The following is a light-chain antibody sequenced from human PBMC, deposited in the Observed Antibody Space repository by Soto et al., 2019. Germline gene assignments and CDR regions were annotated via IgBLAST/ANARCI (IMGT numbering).Light chain of an antibody. CDR2: GPT. V-gene: IGKV3-15*01. CDR3: QQYNDWPLT. CDR1: QTINSR. J-gene: IGKJ5*01. Sequence: EIVMTQSPATLSVSRWVRATLSCRASQTINSRLVWYQQKPGQAPRLLIYGPTTTPTAIPARFNGSWSRTDLTLTINGLHSEDSAIYYCQQYNDWPLTFGQGTRLEIK.